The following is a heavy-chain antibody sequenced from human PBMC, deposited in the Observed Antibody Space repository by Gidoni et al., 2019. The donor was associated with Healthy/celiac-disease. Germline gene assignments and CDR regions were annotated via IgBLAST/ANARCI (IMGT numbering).Heavy chain of an antibody. J-gene: IGHJ5*02. Sequence: QVQLVQSGAEVKKPGSSVKVSCKASGGTFSSYAISWVRQAPGQGLEWMGGIIPIFGTANYAQKFQGRVTITADESTSTAYMELSSLRSEDTAVYYCARAVVVAALPDRLPHPNWFDPWGQGTLVTVSS. CDR2: IIPIFGTA. D-gene: IGHD2-15*01. CDR1: GGTFSSYA. CDR3: ARAVVVAALPDRLPHPNWFDP. V-gene: IGHV1-69*01.